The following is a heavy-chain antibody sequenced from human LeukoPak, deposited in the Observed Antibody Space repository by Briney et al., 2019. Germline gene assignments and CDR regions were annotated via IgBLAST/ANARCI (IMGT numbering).Heavy chain of an antibody. D-gene: IGHD3-3*01. CDR1: GFTFSSYG. CDR2: ISGSGGST. V-gene: IGHV3-23*01. J-gene: IGHJ6*03. Sequence: GGTLRLSCAASGFTFSSYGMSWVRQAPGKGLEWVSAISGSGGSTYYADSVKGRFTISRDNSKNTLYLQMNSLRAEDTAVYYCARASYDFWSGSLSYYMDVWGKGTTVTVSS. CDR3: ARASYDFWSGSLSYYMDV.